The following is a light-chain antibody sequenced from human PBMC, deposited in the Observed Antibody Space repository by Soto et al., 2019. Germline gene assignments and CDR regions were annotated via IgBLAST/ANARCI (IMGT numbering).Light chain of an antibody. CDR2: EVS. CDR1: SSDVGGYNY. Sequence: CDRNSLASVTRAALGCIALTYNATSSDVGGYNYVSWYQQHPGKAPKLMIHEVSNRPSGISDRFSGSKSGNTASLPISGLQADDEADYYCSSHTSYSTRVFGTGTKVTVL. J-gene: IGLJ1*01. V-gene: IGLV2-14*01. CDR3: SSHTSYSTRV.